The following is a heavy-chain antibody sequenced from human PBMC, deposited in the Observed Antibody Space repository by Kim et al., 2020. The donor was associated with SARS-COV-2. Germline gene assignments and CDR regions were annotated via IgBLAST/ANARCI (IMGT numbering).Heavy chain of an antibody. Sequence: ASVKVSCKVSGYTLTELSMHWVRQAPGKGLEWMGGFDSEDGETIYAQKFQGRVTMTEDTPTDTAYMELSSLRSEDTAVYYCATDLFVDCGGDCQHWGQGTLVTVSS. D-gene: IGHD2-21*01. CDR1: GYTLTELS. CDR3: ATDLFVDCGGDCQH. J-gene: IGHJ1*01. CDR2: FDSEDGET. V-gene: IGHV1-24*01.